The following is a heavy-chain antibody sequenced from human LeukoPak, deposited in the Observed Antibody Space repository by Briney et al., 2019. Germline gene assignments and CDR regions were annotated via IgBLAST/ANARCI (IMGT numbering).Heavy chain of an antibody. CDR2: IHSNGADT. V-gene: IGHV3-64*01. CDR3: TENT. J-gene: IGHJ4*02. Sequence: GGSLRLSCAASGFMFSNYAMHWVRRAPGKGLEYVSSIHSNGADTYYANSVRGRFTISRDNAKNTLYLHMSSLRGEDTAIYYCTENTWGRGTRVTVSS. CDR1: GFMFSNYA.